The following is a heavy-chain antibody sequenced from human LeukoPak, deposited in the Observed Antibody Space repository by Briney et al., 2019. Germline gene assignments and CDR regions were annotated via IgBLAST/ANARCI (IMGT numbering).Heavy chain of an antibody. V-gene: IGHV4-34*01. D-gene: IGHD6-19*01. CDR1: GGSFSGYY. Sequence: SETLSLTCVVHGGSFSGYYWSWIRQPPGKGLEWIGEINHSGSTNYNPSLKSRVTISVDTSKNQFSLKLSSVTAADTAVYYCARARGAVAGYFDYWGQETLVTVSS. J-gene: IGHJ4*02. CDR3: ARARGAVAGYFDY. CDR2: INHSGST.